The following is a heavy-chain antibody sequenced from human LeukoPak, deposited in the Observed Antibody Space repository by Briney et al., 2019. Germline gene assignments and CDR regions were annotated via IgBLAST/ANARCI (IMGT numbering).Heavy chain of an antibody. CDR3: ARLSGYHFDY. CDR1: SGSLSDKY. D-gene: IGHD5-12*01. J-gene: IGHJ4*02. CDR2: INPSGRT. V-gene: IGHV4-34*01. Sequence: SETLSLTCGVYSGSLSDKYWSWIRQPPGKGLEWIGEINPSGRTNYNPSLKGRVTMSIDASKNQFSLKLSSVTAADTAVYYCARLSGYHFDYWGQGALVIVSS.